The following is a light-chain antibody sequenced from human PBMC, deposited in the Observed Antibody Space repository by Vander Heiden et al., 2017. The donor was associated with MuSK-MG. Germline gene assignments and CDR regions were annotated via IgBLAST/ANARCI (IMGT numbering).Light chain of an antibody. J-gene: IGLJ2*01. CDR1: SLRTYY. Sequence: SSELTHAPAVSVALAQTVRITCQGDSLRTYYASWYQQKPGQAPVNVIFSRNNPPSGIPDRFSGSTSGNTASSTITGAPAEDEADYCCNSRDSSGDHLMIFGGGTKLTVL. CDR3: NSRDSSGDHLMI. CDR2: SRN. V-gene: IGLV3-19*01.